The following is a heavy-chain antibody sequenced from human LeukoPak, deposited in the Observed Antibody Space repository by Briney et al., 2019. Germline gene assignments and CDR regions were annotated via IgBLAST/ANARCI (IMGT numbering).Heavy chain of an antibody. CDR2: ISSSGSTI. V-gene: IGHV3-11*01. CDR3: ARLETDYDFWSGYIGPFDY. CDR1: GFTFSDYY. J-gene: IGHJ4*02. D-gene: IGHD3-3*01. Sequence: PGGSLRLSCAASGFTFSDYYMSWIRQAPGKGLEWVSCISSSGSTIYYADSVKGRFTISRDNAKNSLHLQMNSLRAEDTAVYYCARLETDYDFWSGYIGPFDYWGQGTLVTVSS.